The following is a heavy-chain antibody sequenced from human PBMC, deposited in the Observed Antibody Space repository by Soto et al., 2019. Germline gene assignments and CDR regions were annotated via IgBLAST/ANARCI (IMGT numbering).Heavy chain of an antibody. V-gene: IGHV1-2*02. CDR3: ARDGGDIVVVVAATRAYYYGMDV. D-gene: IGHD2-15*01. CDR1: GYTFTSYG. J-gene: IGHJ6*02. CDR2: INPNSGGA. Sequence: GASVKVSCKASGYTFTSYGISWVRQAPGQGLEWMGWINPNSGGANYAQKFQGRVTMTGDTSISTAYMELSRLRSDDTAVYYCARDGGDIVVVVAATRAYYYGMDVWGQGTTVTVSS.